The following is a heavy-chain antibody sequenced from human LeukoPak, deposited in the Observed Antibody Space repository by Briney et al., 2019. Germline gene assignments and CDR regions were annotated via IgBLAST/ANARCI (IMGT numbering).Heavy chain of an antibody. V-gene: IGHV4-38-2*02. CDR1: GYSISSGYY. CDR3: ARLLRDY. J-gene: IGHJ4*02. Sequence: SETLSLTCTVSGYSISSGYYWGWIRQPPGKGLEWIGSIYHSGRTFYNPSLKSRVTISVDTSKNQFSLKLSSVTAADTAVYYCARLLRDYWGQGTLVTVSS. D-gene: IGHD2-15*01. CDR2: IYHSGRT.